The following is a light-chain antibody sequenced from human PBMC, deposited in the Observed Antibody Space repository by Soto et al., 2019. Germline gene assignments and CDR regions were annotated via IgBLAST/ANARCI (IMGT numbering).Light chain of an antibody. J-gene: IGKJ5*01. CDR2: GAS. V-gene: IGKV3-20*01. Sequence: EIVLTQSPATLSLSRGGGATLSCRASQSVSSYLAWYQQKPGQAPRLLIYGASNRATGIPDRFSGSGSGTDFTLTISRLEPEDFAVYYCQQYGSSPITFGQGTRLEIK. CDR3: QQYGSSPIT. CDR1: QSVSSY.